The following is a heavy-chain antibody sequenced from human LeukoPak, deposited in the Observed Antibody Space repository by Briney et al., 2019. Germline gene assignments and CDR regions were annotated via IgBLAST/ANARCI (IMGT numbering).Heavy chain of an antibody. V-gene: IGHV3-23*01. Sequence: GGSLRLSCAASGFSFNIYAMGWVRQAPGKGLEWVSVIGSGSVDKHYADTVRGRFDISRDNSKNTVSLQMESLRAEDTALYYCAKDYAVGSIDYWGQGTLVTVSS. CDR2: IGSGSVDK. D-gene: IGHD3-16*01. CDR3: AKDYAVGSIDY. J-gene: IGHJ4*02. CDR1: GFSFNIYA.